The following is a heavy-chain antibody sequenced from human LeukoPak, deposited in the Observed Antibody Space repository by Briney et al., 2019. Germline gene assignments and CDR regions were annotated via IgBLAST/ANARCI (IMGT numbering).Heavy chain of an antibody. CDR1: GFTFYNYA. J-gene: IGHJ4*02. CDR2: IGGGGGDT. CDR3: AKGPNIGVAGTDY. Sequence: GGSLRFSCAAAGFTFYNYALSWVRQAPGKGLEWVSVIGGGGGDTFYADSVKGRFTISRDNSKNTLYLQMNSLRAEDAAIYYCAKGPNIGVAGTDYWGQGTLVTVSS. V-gene: IGHV3-23*01. D-gene: IGHD6-19*01.